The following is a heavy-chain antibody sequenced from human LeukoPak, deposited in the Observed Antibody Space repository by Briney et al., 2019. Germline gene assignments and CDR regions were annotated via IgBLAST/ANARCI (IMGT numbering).Heavy chain of an antibody. V-gene: IGHV1-8*01. Sequence: ASVKVSCKASGYTFTSYDINWVRQAPGQGLEWMGWMNPNSGNTGYAQKFQGRVTMTRNTSISTAYMELSSLRSEDTAVYYCARGQTPNYLYSGYDLVVDYWGQGTLVTVSS. CDR1: GYTFTSYD. J-gene: IGHJ4*02. D-gene: IGHD5-12*01. CDR2: MNPNSGNT. CDR3: ARGQTPNYLYSGYDLVVDY.